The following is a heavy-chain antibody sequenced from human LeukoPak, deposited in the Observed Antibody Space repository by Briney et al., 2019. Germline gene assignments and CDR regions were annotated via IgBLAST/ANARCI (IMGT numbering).Heavy chain of an antibody. Sequence: PSETLSLTCTVSGGSISSYYWSWIRQPAGKGLEWIGRIYTSGSTNYNPSLKSRVTMSVDTSKNQFSLKLSSVTAADTAVYYCARLYYGSGSYGNYYFDYWGQGTLVTVSS. V-gene: IGHV4-4*07. CDR3: ARLYYGSGSYGNYYFDY. CDR1: GGSISSYY. CDR2: IYTSGST. J-gene: IGHJ4*02. D-gene: IGHD3-10*01.